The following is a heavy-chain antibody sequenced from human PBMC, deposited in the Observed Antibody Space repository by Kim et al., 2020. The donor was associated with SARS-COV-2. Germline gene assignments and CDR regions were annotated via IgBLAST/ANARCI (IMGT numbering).Heavy chain of an antibody. CDR2: TSYDGRDT. CDR3: VRGTKRDRQHFDH. V-gene: IGHV3-30*03. J-gene: IGHJ4*02. CDR1: GFTFGTYG. Sequence: GGSLRLSCVASGFTFGTYGMHWVRQAPGKGPEWVAATSYDGRDTYYGGSVSGRFTIFRDNSKNKLYLQMNSLRAEDTALFYCVRGTKRDRQHFDHWGQGVLVTVSS. D-gene: IGHD3-16*02.